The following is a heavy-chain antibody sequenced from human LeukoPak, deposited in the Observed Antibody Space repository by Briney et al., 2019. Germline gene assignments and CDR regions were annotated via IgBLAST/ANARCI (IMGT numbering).Heavy chain of an antibody. J-gene: IGHJ4*02. Sequence: GGPLRLSCAASGFTFGSYAMSWVRQAPGKGLEWVSAISARGISTYYADSVKGRFTISRDKSENTLYLRMNSLRAEDTAVYYCAKGYYDSAEGHFDHWGQGTLVTVSS. D-gene: IGHD3-22*01. CDR2: ISARGIST. CDR3: AKGYYDSAEGHFDH. V-gene: IGHV3-23*01. CDR1: GFTFGSYA.